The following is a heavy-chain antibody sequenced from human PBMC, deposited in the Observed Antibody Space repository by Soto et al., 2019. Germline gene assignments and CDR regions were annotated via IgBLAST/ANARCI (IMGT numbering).Heavy chain of an antibody. CDR2: IIPMFDTT. V-gene: IGHV1-69*06. J-gene: IGHJ4*02. D-gene: IGHD2-21*02. CDR3: AREVVTETTLGYFDF. CDR1: GGSFSSDA. Sequence: GASVKVSCKASGGSFSSDAITWVRQAPGQGIEWIGEIIPMFDTTNYAPEFQGRVTITADTATTTVYMEVNRLTPDDTAVYYCAREVVTETTLGYFDFWGQGALVTVSS.